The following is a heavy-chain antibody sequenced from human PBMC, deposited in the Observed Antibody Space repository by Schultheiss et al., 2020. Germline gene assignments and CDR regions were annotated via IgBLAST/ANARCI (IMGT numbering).Heavy chain of an antibody. V-gene: IGHV4-30-4*01. CDR1: GGSISSGDCY. Sequence: SETLSLTCTVSGGSISSGDCYWGWIRQPPGKGLEWIGYIYYSGSTYYSPSLKSRITISVDTSKNQFSLRLSSMTAADTAVYYCARGRKRYDSSLDYWGQGTLVTVSS. J-gene: IGHJ4*02. CDR2: IYYSGST. CDR3: ARGRKRYDSSLDY. D-gene: IGHD3-22*01.